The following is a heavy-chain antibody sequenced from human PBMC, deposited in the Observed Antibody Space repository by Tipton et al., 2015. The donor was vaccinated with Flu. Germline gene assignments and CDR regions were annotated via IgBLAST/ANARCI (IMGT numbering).Heavy chain of an antibody. CDR2: ISGSGGST. Sequence: SLRLSCAASGFTFSSYAMSWVRQAPGKGLEWVSAISGSGGSTYYADSVKGRFTISRDNSKNTLYLQMGGLRAEDMAVYYCARESGDLWKAYWYFDLWGRGTLVTVSS. CDR3: ARESGDLWKAYWYFDL. CDR1: GFTFSSYA. J-gene: IGHJ2*01. D-gene: IGHD2-21*02. V-gene: IGHV3-23*01.